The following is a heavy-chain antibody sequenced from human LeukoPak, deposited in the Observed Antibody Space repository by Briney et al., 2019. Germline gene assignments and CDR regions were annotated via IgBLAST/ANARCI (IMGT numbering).Heavy chain of an antibody. D-gene: IGHD3-10*01. Sequence: ASVMVSCRASGYSFSRYGISRVRQAPGQGPEWMGWVSGYNGNTKYAQKFQGRVTMTADTSTGTAYLEVRNLRSDDTAAYYCARSGRGTYYYFDLWGQGTLVIVSS. J-gene: IGHJ4*02. CDR2: VSGYNGNT. CDR3: ARSGRGTYYYFDL. V-gene: IGHV1-18*01. CDR1: GYSFSRYG.